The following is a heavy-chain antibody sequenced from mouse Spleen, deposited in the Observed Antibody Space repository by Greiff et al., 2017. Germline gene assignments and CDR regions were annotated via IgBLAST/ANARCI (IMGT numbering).Heavy chain of an antibody. CDR1: GYTFTSYW. D-gene: IGHD1-1*01. J-gene: IGHJ4*01. CDR2: IYPGSGST. Sequence: VQLQQPGAELVKPGASVKMSCKASGYTFTSYWITWVKQRPGQGLEWIGDIYPGSGSTNYNEKFKSKATLTVDTSSSTAYMQLSSLTSEDSAVYYCARGSTTVVEGAMDYWGQGTSVTVSS. CDR3: ARGSTTVVEGAMDY. V-gene: IGHV1-55*01.